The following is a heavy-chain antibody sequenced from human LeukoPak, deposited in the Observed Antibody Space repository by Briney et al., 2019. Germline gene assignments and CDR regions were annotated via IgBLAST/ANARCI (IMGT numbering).Heavy chain of an antibody. CDR1: GFTFSSYG. CDR2: IAYDGNKQ. Sequence: GRSLRLSCAASGFTFSSYGMHWVRQAPGKGLEWVATIAYDGNKQYYADSVKGRFTISRDNSKNTLYLQMNSLRPEDTAIYSCEKDGKYLGNEFDYWGKETLVTVS. J-gene: IGHJ4*02. CDR3: EKDGKYLGNEFDY. V-gene: IGHV3-30*18. D-gene: IGHD1-1*01.